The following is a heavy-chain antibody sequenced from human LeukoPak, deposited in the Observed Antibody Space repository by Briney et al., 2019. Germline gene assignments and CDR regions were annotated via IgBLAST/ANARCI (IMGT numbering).Heavy chain of an antibody. J-gene: IGHJ4*02. CDR3: AKWRSSDFYPFDF. D-gene: IGHD6-25*01. CDR2: ISSSSSDI. V-gene: IGHV3-21*01. CDR1: AFTFSSYS. Sequence: PGGSLRLSSAASAFTFSSYSMNWVLQPPGKGLEWVSSISSSSSDIYYADSVKGGFTISRDNAKNSLYLQMNSLRAEDTAVYYCAKWRSSDFYPFDFWGQGTLVTVSS.